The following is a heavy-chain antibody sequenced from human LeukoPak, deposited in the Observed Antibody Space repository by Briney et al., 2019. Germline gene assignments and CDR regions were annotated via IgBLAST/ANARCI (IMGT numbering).Heavy chain of an antibody. D-gene: IGHD3-10*01. CDR2: IWYDGSNK. Sequence: GGSLRLSCAASGFTFSSYGMHWVRQAPGKGLEWVAVIWYDGSNKYYADSVKGRFTISRDNSKNTLYLQMNSLRAEDTAVYYCARAGEYRESYFDYWGQGTLVTVSS. CDR3: ARAGEYRESYFDY. V-gene: IGHV3-33*01. CDR1: GFTFSSYG. J-gene: IGHJ4*02.